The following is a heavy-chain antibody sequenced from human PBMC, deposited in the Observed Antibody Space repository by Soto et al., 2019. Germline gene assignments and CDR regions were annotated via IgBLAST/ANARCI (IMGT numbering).Heavy chain of an antibody. D-gene: IGHD6-13*01. CDR3: AREQQLVFALEGDAFDI. CDR1: GYTFTSYA. Sequence: QVQLVQSGAEVKKPGASVKVSCKASGYTFTSYATHWVRQAPGQRLEWMGWINAGNGNTKYSQKFQGRVTITRDTSASTAYMELSSLRSEDTAVYYCAREQQLVFALEGDAFDIWGQGTMVTVSS. CDR2: INAGNGNT. V-gene: IGHV1-3*01. J-gene: IGHJ3*02.